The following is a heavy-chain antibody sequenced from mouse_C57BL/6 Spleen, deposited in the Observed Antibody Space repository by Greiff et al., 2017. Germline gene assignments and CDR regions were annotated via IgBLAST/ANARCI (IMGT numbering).Heavy chain of an antibody. J-gene: IGHJ3*01. CDR3: ARGSSFQAWFAC. V-gene: IGHV1-52*01. CDR2: IDPSDSET. CDR1: GYTFTSYW. D-gene: IGHD1-1*01. Sequence: VQLQQPGAELVRPGSSVKLSCKASGYTFTSYWMHWVKQRPIQGLEWIGNIDPSDSETHYNQKFKDKATLTVDKSSSTAYMQLSSLTSEDSAVYYCARGSSFQAWFACWGQGTLVTVSA.